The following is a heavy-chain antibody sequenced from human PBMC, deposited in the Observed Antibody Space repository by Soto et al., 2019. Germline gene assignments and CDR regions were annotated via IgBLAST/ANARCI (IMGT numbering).Heavy chain of an antibody. Sequence: QVQLQQWGAGLLKPSETLSLTCAVYGGSFSGYYWSWIRQPPGKGLEWIGEINHSRSTNYNPSLKSRVTISVDTSKNQFSLKLGSVTAADTAVYYCARGWGRIFDYWGQGTLVTVSS. D-gene: IGHD7-27*01. CDR3: ARGWGRIFDY. J-gene: IGHJ4*02. V-gene: IGHV4-34*01. CDR2: INHSRST. CDR1: GGSFSGYY.